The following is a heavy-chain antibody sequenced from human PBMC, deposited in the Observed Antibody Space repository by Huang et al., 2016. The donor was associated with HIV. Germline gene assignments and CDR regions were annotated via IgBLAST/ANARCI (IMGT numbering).Heavy chain of an antibody. J-gene: IGHJ6*03. CDR3: ARDVGYSSGWYTYYYMDV. CDR1: GFSLSASS. Sequence: DVRLVEFGGGPEQPGGSLSLSCLASGFSLSASSMNWGRQAGGEGVGGRSDRGVSRSVKYDADTGGDRLTGTGDNAKDSLCLVMNRLRGDDRAIYYCARDVGYSSGWYTYYYMDVWGEGTAVTVSS. CDR2: RGVSRSVK. D-gene: IGHD6-13*01. V-gene: IGHV3-48*01.